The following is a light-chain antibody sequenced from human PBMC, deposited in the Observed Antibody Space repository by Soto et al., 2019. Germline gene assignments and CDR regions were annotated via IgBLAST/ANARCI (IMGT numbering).Light chain of an antibody. J-gene: IGKJ1*01. CDR3: QQDNSYPWT. CDR1: QKIRNL. CDR2: DAS. V-gene: IGKV1-5*01. Sequence: ESQLTQSPSTLYPALGASVTISCRASQKIRNLLAWYQQKPGRAPKPLIFDASTLRTGVPSRFSGSGSGTEFTLTISSLQPDDFATYYCQQDNSYPWTFGQGTMVDIK.